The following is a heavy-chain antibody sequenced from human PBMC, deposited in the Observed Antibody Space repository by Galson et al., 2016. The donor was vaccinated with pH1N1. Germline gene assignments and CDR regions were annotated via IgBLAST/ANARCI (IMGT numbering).Heavy chain of an antibody. CDR3: VKDRGWRGQDQNDYFDY. CDR2: ISSDGVRI. CDR1: GFIFDDYA. Sequence: SLRLSCAASGFIFDDYAMHWVRQVPGKGLEWVSHISSDGVRIYYADSVKGRFTISRDDSKNSLYLQMRILRTDDTALYFCVKDRGWRGQDQNDYFDYWGQGTLVTVSS. J-gene: IGHJ4*02. V-gene: IGHV3-43*02. D-gene: IGHD3-3*01.